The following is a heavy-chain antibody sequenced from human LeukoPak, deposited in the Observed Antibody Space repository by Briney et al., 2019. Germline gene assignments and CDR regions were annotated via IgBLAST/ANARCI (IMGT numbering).Heavy chain of an antibody. CDR1: GYTFTRYW. CDR3: AKSYTNSWSGFDP. CDR2: IYPADSDT. V-gene: IGHV5-51*01. J-gene: IGHJ5*02. Sequence: GESLKISCKASGYTFTRYWIGWVRQMPGKGLEWMGIIYPADSDTRYGPSFQGQVTISADKSINTAYLQWSSLKASDSAMYYCAKSYTNSWSGFDPWGQGTLVTVSS. D-gene: IGHD6-13*01.